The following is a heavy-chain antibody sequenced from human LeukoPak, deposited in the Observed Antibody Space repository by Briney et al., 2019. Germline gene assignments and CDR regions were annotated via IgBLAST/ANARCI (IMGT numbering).Heavy chain of an antibody. D-gene: IGHD3-3*02. V-gene: IGHV4-61*02. CDR2: IYTSGST. CDR3: ARASLDDAFDI. J-gene: IGHJ3*02. Sequence: SETLSLTCTVSGGSISSGSYYWSWIRQPAGKGLEWIERIYTSGSTNYNPSLKSRVTISVDTSKNQFSLKLSSVTAADTAVYYCARASLDDAFDIWGQGTMVTVSS. CDR1: GGSISSGSYY.